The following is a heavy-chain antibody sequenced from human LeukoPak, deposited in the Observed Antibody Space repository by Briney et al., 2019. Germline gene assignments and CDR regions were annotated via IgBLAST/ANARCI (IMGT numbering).Heavy chain of an antibody. CDR1: GYTFTSYG. Sequence: ASVKLSCKASGYTFTSYGISWVRQAPGQGLEWMGCISAYNGNTNYAQKLQGRVTMSTDTSTSTGYMELRSLRSDDTAVYYCARGLQETLAWLKALSAFDIWGQGTMVTVSS. V-gene: IGHV1-18*01. CDR3: ARGLQETLAWLKALSAFDI. D-gene: IGHD5-24*01. J-gene: IGHJ3*02. CDR2: ISAYNGNT.